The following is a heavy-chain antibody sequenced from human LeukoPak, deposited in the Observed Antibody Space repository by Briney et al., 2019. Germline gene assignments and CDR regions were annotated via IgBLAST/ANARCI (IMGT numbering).Heavy chain of an antibody. CDR1: SDSITTYY. V-gene: IGHV4-4*07. D-gene: IGHD3-10*01. CDR2: THTSGTT. J-gene: IGHJ4*02. Sequence: SETLSLTCTVSSDSITTYYWSWIRQPAGKGLEWIGRTHTSGTTNYNPSLMGRVTISVDTSKNQFSLKLSSVTAADTAVYYCARDDYGSGSFGYWGQGTLVTVSS. CDR3: ARDDYGSGSFGY.